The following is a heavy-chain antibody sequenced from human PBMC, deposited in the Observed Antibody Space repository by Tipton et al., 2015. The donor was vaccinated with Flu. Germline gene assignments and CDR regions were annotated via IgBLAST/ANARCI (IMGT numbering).Heavy chain of an antibody. Sequence: LRLSCAVYGGSFSGYYWSWIRQPPGKGLEWIGEINHSGSTNYNPSLKSRVTISVDTSKNQFSLKLSSVTAADTAVYYCARGPPRRYYDSSGYYLDYWGQGTLVTVSS. D-gene: IGHD3-22*01. CDR1: GGSFSGYY. V-gene: IGHV4-34*01. CDR2: INHSGST. J-gene: IGHJ4*02. CDR3: ARGPPRRYYDSSGYYLDY.